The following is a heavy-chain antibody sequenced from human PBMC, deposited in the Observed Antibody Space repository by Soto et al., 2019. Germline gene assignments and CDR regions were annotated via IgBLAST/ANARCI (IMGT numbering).Heavy chain of an antibody. Sequence: SETLSLTCAVSGGSIRSGGYSWSWIRQPPGKGLEWIGYIYHSGSTYYNPSLKSRVTISVDTSKNQFSLKLSSVTAADTAIYYCARGYGRNFDYWGQGTLVTVSS. J-gene: IGHJ4*02. D-gene: IGHD5-18*01. CDR3: ARGYGRNFDY. V-gene: IGHV4-30-2*01. CDR2: IYHSGST. CDR1: GGSIRSGGYS.